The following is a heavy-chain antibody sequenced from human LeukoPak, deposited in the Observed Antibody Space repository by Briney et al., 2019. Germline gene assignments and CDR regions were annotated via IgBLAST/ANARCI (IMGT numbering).Heavy chain of an antibody. D-gene: IGHD3-9*01. J-gene: IGHJ2*01. Sequence: AGGSLRLSCAASGFTFSDYNMSWIRQAPGKGLERVSYISSSSRYTNYADSMKGRFTISRDNGKTSLYLQMNSLRAEDTAVYYCARAGYYYDILTGYYPGWYFDLWGRGTLVTVSS. V-gene: IGHV3-11*05. CDR1: GFTFSDYN. CDR3: ARAGYYYDILTGYYPGWYFDL. CDR2: ISSSSRYT.